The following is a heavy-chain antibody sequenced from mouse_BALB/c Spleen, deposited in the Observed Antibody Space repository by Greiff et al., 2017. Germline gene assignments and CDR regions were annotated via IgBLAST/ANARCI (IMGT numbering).Heavy chain of an antibody. CDR1: GYSFTGYF. CDR3: ASMITTRAMDY. V-gene: IGHV1-20*01. Sequence: VQLQQSGPELVKPGASVKISCKASGYSFTGYFMNWVKQSHGKSLEWIGRINPYNGDTFYNQKFKGKASITADTSSNTAYLQLSSLTSEDTAVYYCASMITTRAMDYWGQGTSVTVSS. J-gene: IGHJ4*01. D-gene: IGHD2-4*01. CDR2: INPYNGDT.